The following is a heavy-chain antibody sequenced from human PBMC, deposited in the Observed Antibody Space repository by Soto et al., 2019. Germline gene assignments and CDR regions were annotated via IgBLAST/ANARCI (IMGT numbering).Heavy chain of an antibody. J-gene: IGHJ6*02. CDR1: GGPLSSFA. CDR2: FIPVVAMA. Sequence: QVQLVQSGAEVRKPGSSVKVSCKTSGGPLSSFAISWVRQAPGQGLEWVGTFIPVVAMAKYGQNFQGRATITADQATNTMFMELSSLRFEDTAIYYCANALDYYFYYGMDVWGQATTATVSS. D-gene: IGHD2-2*01. CDR3: ANALDYYFYYGMDV. V-gene: IGHV1-69*04.